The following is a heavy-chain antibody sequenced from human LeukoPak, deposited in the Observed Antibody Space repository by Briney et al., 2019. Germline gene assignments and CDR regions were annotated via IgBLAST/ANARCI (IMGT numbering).Heavy chain of an antibody. Sequence: PSETLSLTCTVSGGSISSYYWSWIRQPPGKGLEWIGYIYYSGSTNYNPSLKSRVTISVDTSKNQFSLKLSSVTAADTAVYCCARGLGSSGWSVDWGQGTLVTASS. J-gene: IGHJ4*02. V-gene: IGHV4-59*01. CDR3: ARGLGSSGWSVD. CDR1: GGSISSYY. CDR2: IYYSGST. D-gene: IGHD6-19*01.